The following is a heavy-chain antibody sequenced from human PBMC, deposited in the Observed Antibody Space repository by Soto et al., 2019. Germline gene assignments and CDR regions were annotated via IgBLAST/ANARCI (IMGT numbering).Heavy chain of an antibody. CDR3: TTAIVVPRFDP. D-gene: IGHD2-2*01. CDR2: IKSKTDGGTT. J-gene: IGHJ5*02. V-gene: IGHV3-15*01. CDR1: GFTFNTAW. Sequence: EVQLVESGGGLVKPGGSLRLSCAASGFTFNTAWMSWVRQAPGKGLEWVGRIKSKTDGGTTDYAAPVKGRFTISRDDSKNTVSRQMNSLKTEDTAVYYCTTAIVVPRFDPWGQRTLVTVSS.